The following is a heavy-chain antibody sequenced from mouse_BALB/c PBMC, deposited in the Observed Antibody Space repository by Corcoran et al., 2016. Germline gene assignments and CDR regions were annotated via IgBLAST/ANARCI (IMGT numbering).Heavy chain of an antibody. CDR3: ARWDWYFDV. CDR2: IDPANGNT. CDR1: GFNLKDTY. Sequence: EVQLQQSWAGLVKPGASVKLSCTASGFNLKDTYMHWVKQRPEQGLEWIGRIDPANGNTKYDPKFQGKATITADTSSNTAYLQLSSLTSEDTAVYYCARWDWYFDVWGAGTTVTVSS. V-gene: IGHV14-3*02. J-gene: IGHJ1*01.